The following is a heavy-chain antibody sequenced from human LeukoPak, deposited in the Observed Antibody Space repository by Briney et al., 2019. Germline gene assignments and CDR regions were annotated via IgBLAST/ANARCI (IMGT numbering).Heavy chain of an antibody. CDR1: GGSFSGYF. J-gene: IGHJ4*02. CDR2: INHGGNA. V-gene: IGHV4-34*01. CDR3: ARCDYGSYGSYYDY. Sequence: SETLSLTCAVYGGSFSGYFWTWMRQPPGKGLEWIGEINHGGNAIFNPSLKSRVTMSADPSKNQFSLNLRSVTVADTAVYYCARCDYGSYGSYYDYWGQGTLVTVSS. D-gene: IGHD4-11*01.